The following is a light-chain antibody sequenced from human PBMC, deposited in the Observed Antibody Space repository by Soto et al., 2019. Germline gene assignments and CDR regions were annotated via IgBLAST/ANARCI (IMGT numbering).Light chain of an antibody. CDR3: QQYGSSRT. J-gene: IGKJ1*01. CDR1: QSVSSSY. Sequence: EIGMKRSSATLSVHQGERATLSCRASQSVSSSYLAWYQQKPGQAPRLLIYGASSRATGIPDRFSGSGSGTDFTLTISRLEPEDFAVYYCQQYGSSRTFGQGTKVDIK. CDR2: GAS. V-gene: IGKV3-20*01.